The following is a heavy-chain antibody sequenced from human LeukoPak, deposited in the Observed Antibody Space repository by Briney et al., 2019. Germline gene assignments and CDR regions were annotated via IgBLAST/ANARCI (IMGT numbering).Heavy chain of an antibody. Sequence: GGSLRLSCAASGFTFSNAWMSWVRQAPGKGLEWVGRIKSKTHGGTTDYAAPVKGRFTISGDDSKNTLYLQMNNLKTEDTAVYYCTTSSIGYTYAAYWGQGTLVTVSS. CDR3: TTSSIGYTYAAY. D-gene: IGHD3-22*01. J-gene: IGHJ4*02. CDR2: IKSKTHGGTT. CDR1: GFTFSNAW. V-gene: IGHV3-15*01.